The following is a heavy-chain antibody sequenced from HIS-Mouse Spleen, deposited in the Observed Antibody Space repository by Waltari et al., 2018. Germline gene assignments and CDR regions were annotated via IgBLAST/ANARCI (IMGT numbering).Heavy chain of an antibody. J-gene: IGHJ2*01. CDR2: IYTSGST. Sequence: QVQLQESGPGLVKPSATLSLTCTVPGGSISSYYWSWIRQPAGKGLAWIGRIYTSGSTNYNPPLKSRVTMSVDTSKNQFSLKLSSVTAADTAVYYCASDWYFDLWGRGTLVTVSS. CDR3: ASDWYFDL. V-gene: IGHV4-4*07. CDR1: GGSISSYY.